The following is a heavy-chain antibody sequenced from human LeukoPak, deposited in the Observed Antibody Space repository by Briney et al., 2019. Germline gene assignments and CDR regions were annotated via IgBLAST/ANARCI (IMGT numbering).Heavy chain of an antibody. CDR2: VRSKANSYAT. J-gene: IGHJ6*03. V-gene: IGHV3-73*01. Sequence: QAGGSLKLSCAASGFTFSGSAMHWGRQASGKGLEWVGRVRSKANSYATAYAASVKGRFTISRDVSKNTAYLQMNSLKTEDTAVYYCTRPASIVVVPAAIKGMDVWGKGTTVTVSS. CDR3: TRPASIVVVPAAIKGMDV. D-gene: IGHD2-2*01. CDR1: GFTFSGSA.